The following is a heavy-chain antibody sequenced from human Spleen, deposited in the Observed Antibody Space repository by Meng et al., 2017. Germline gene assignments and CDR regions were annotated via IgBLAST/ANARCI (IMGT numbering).Heavy chain of an antibody. CDR1: GFTFSSYA. V-gene: IGHV3-30*04. CDR3: ARDLIAAAFFGMDFDY. J-gene: IGHJ4*02. CDR2: ISYDGSNK. D-gene: IGHD6-13*01. Sequence: GESLKISCAASGFTFSSYAMHWVRQAPGKGLEWVAVISYDGSNKYYADSGKGRFTISRDNSKNTLYLQMNSLRAEDTAVYYCARDLIAAAFFGMDFDYWGQGTLVTVSS.